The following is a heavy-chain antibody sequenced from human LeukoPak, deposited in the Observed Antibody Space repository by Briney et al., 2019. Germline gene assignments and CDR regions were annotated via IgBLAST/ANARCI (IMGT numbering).Heavy chain of an antibody. CDR1: GYSISSGYY. CDR3: ARANSSGYYQLDY. Sequence: SETLSLTCTVSGYSISSGYYWGWIRQPPGKGLEWIGSIYHSGSTNYNPSLKSRVTISVDKSKNQFSLKLSSVTAADTAVYYCARANSSGYYQLDYWGQGTLVTVSS. V-gene: IGHV4-38-2*02. D-gene: IGHD3-22*01. J-gene: IGHJ4*02. CDR2: IYHSGST.